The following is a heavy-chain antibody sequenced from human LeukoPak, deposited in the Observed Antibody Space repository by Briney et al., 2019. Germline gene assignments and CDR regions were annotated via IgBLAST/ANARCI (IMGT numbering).Heavy chain of an antibody. Sequence: ASVKVSCKASGYTFTSYDINWVRQATGQGLEWMGWMNPNSGNTGYAQKFQGRVTMTRNTSISTAHMEVSNLRSEDTAVYYCARRAAVVEYWGQGTLVTVSS. D-gene: IGHD6-13*01. CDR3: ARRAAVVEY. CDR2: MNPNSGNT. V-gene: IGHV1-8*01. J-gene: IGHJ4*02. CDR1: GYTFTSYD.